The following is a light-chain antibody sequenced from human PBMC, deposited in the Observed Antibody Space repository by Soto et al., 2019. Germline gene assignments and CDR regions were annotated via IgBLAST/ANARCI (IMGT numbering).Light chain of an antibody. V-gene: IGLV2-14*01. J-gene: IGLJ1*01. CDR1: SSDIGAYNS. CDR2: QVS. CDR3: LSYKPSSTFF. Sequence: QSALTQPASVSGSPGQSITISCTGTSSDIGAYNSVSWYQHHPGKAPKLIVFQVSFRPSAVSDRFSGSKSDNTASLTISGLQAEDKADYYCLSYKPSSTFFFGTGTKVTAL.